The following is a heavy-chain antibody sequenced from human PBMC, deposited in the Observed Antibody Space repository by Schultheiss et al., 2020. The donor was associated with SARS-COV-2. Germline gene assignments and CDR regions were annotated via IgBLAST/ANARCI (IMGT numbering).Heavy chain of an antibody. CDR3: ARGRLGYCSSTSCYGVSTNWFDP. J-gene: IGHJ5*02. CDR1: GGSISSYY. V-gene: IGHV4-39*07. CDR2: IYYSGST. D-gene: IGHD2-2*01. Sequence: SETLSLTCTVSGGSISSYYWGWIRQPPGKGLEWIGSIYYSGSTYYNPSLKSRVTMSVDTSKNQFSLKLSSVTAADTAVYYCARGRLGYCSSTSCYGVSTNWFDPWGQGTLVTVSS.